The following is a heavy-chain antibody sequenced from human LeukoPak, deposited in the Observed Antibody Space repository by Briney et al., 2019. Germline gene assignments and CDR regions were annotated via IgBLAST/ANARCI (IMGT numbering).Heavy chain of an antibody. CDR1: GGSFSGYY. CDR3: ASTYYDFWSGYSRGHYFDY. D-gene: IGHD3-3*01. J-gene: IGHJ4*02. CDR2: INHSGST. Sequence: SETLSLTCAVYGGSFSGYYWSWIRRPPGKGLEWIGEINHSGSTNYNPSLKSRVTISVDTSKNQFSLKLSSVTAADTAVYYCASTYYDFWSGYSRGHYFDYWGQGTLVTVSS. V-gene: IGHV4-34*01.